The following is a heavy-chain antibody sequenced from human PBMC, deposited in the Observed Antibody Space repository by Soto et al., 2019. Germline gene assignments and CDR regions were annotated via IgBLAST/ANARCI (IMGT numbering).Heavy chain of an antibody. CDR1: GYTLTELS. D-gene: IGHD1-26*01. J-gene: IGHJ5*02. Sequence: ASVKVSCKVSGYTLTELSMHWVRQAPGKGLEWIGGFDPEDVETIYAQKFQGRVTMTEDTSTDTAYMELSSLRSEDTAVYYCATVLHHSGSYSSPWGQGTLVTVSS. CDR2: FDPEDVET. CDR3: ATVLHHSGSYSSP. V-gene: IGHV1-24*01.